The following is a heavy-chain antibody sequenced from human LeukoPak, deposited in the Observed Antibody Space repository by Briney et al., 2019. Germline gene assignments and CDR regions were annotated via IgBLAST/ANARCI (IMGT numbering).Heavy chain of an antibody. Sequence: PGGSLRLSCAASGFTFSSYGMHWVRQAPGKGLEWVAVIWYDGSNKYYADSVKGRFTISRDNSKNTLYLQMNSLRVEDTALYYCAKCLVPKSGAYYFETWGQGTLVAVSS. J-gene: IGHJ4*02. CDR3: AKCLVPKSGAYYFET. CDR2: IWYDGSNK. V-gene: IGHV3-30*02. D-gene: IGHD5-12*01. CDR1: GFTFSSYG.